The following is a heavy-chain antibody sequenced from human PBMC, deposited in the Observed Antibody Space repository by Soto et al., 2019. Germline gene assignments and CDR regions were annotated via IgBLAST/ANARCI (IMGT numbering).Heavy chain of an antibody. J-gene: IGHJ6*02. V-gene: IGHV3-53*05. D-gene: IGHD3-22*01. Sequence: PGGSLRLSCAASGFTVSSNYMSWVRQAPGKGLEWVSVIYSGGSTYYADSVKGRFTISRDNSKNTLYLQMNSLRAEDTAVYYCARPRITMIVVVPNYGMDVWGQGTTVTVSS. CDR1: GFTVSSNY. CDR3: ARPRITMIVVVPNYGMDV. CDR2: IYSGGST.